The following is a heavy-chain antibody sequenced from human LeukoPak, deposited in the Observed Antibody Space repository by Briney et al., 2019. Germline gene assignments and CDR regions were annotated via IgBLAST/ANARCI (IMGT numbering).Heavy chain of an antibody. V-gene: IGHV3-48*03. CDR1: GFTFSSYE. Sequence: GGSLRLSRAASGFTFSSYEMNWVRQAPGKGLEWVSYISSSGSTIYYADSVKGRFTISRDNAKNSLYLQMNSLRAEDTAVYYCARDRGIAARFFDYWGQGTLVTVSS. J-gene: IGHJ4*02. CDR2: ISSSGSTI. D-gene: IGHD6-6*01. CDR3: ARDRGIAARFFDY.